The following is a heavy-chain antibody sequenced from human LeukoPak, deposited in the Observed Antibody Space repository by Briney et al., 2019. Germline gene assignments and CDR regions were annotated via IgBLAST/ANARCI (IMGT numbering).Heavy chain of an antibody. V-gene: IGHV4-4*07. CDR2: IYTSGST. Sequence: SESLSLTCTVSGGSISSYYWSWIRQPAGKGLEWIGRIYTSGSTNYNPSLKSRVTMSVDTSKNQFSLKLSSVTAADTAVYYCARVLSSGHLERDAFDIWGQGTMVTVSS. D-gene: IGHD3-22*01. J-gene: IGHJ3*02. CDR1: GGSISSYY. CDR3: ARVLSSGHLERDAFDI.